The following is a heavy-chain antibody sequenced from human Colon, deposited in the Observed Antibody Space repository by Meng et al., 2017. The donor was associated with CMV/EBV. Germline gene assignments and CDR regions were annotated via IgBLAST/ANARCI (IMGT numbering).Heavy chain of an antibody. Sequence: SETLSLTCGVYGGSFSGHYWSWIRQPPGKGLEWIGEINHSGSTNSNPSLKSRVTISLDTSKNQFSLKLRSVTAADTAVYYCARDSRTHGPYYYHGVDVWGQGTTVTVSS. D-gene: IGHD2-2*01. V-gene: IGHV4-34*01. J-gene: IGHJ6*02. CDR1: GGSFSGHY. CDR3: ARDSRTHGPYYYHGVDV. CDR2: INHSGST.